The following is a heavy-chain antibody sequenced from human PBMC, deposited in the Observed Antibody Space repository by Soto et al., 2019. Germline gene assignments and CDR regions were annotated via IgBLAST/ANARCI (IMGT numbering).Heavy chain of an antibody. Sequence: PSETLSLTCTVSGGSIDNYEYYWTWIRQPPGKGLEWVGYIYYSGRTNYNPSLNSRLTISLDTSKNQFSLRLTSVSAAGTAMYYCARDRSNSPDYFDFWGQGTLVTVSS. J-gene: IGHJ4*02. CDR3: ARDRSNSPDYFDF. CDR1: GGSIDNYEYY. V-gene: IGHV4-30-4*01. CDR2: IYYSGRT. D-gene: IGHD6-6*01.